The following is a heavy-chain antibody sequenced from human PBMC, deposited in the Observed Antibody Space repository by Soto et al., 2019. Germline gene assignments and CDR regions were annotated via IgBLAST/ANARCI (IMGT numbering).Heavy chain of an antibody. Sequence: PSETLSLTCAFSVVSISSGNWWTWVRQSPQRGLEYIGEIFHDGTANYYPSFERRVAISVDTSKNQFSLKLTSVTAADTAIYFCARLVYDTRLNYMYFEFWGQGTLVSVSS. CDR3: ARLVYDTRLNYMYFEF. V-gene: IGHV4-4*02. CDR2: IFHDGTA. D-gene: IGHD3-10*01. J-gene: IGHJ4*02. CDR1: VVSISSGNW.